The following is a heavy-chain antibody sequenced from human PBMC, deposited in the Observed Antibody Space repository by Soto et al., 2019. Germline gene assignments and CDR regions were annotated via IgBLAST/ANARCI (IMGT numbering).Heavy chain of an antibody. Sequence: WGCPELRCAGYGISFRKYPKNWERQAPGKGLDWVSGISGSGDRTYYADSAKGRFTISKDISRNSLSLQLDSLGVEDTAVYFFLKDDAGYQSTFPHWGQGTLVTVSS. J-gene: IGHJ1*01. CDR1: GISFRKYP. CDR3: LKDDAGYQSTFPH. D-gene: IGHD5-18*01. V-gene: IGHV3-23*01. CDR2: ISGSGDRT.